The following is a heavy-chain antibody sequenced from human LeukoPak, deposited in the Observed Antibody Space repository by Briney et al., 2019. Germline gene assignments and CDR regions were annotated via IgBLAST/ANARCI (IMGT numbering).Heavy chain of an antibody. CDR2: IYSGGST. V-gene: IGHV3-66*01. J-gene: IGHJ6*02. D-gene: IGHD6-13*01. CDR3: ARTDSSSWYPYYYGMDV. Sequence: GGSLRLSCAASGFTVSSNYMSWVRQAPGKGLEWVSVIYSGGSTYYADSVKGRFTISRDDSKNTLYLQMNSLRAEDTAVYYCARTDSSSWYPYYYGMDVWGQGTTVTVSS. CDR1: GFTVSSNY.